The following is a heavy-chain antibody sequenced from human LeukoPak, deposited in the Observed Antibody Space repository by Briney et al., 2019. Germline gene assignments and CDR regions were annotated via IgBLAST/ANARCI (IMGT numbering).Heavy chain of an antibody. CDR3: AKERAAAVEGYFDY. J-gene: IGHJ4*02. CDR1: GFRFSSYG. Sequence: GGSLRLSCAASGFRFSSYGMHWVRQAPGKGLEWVAVIWYDGSNKYYADSVKGRFTISRDNSKNTLYLQMNSLRAEDTAVYYCAKERAAAVEGYFDYWGQGTLVTVSP. D-gene: IGHD6-13*01. CDR2: IWYDGSNK. V-gene: IGHV3-33*06.